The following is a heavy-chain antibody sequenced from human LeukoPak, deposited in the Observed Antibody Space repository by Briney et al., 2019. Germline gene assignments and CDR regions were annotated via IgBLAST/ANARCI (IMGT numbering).Heavy chain of an antibody. J-gene: IGHJ3*02. Sequence: PGGSLRLSCAASGFTFSSYALNWGRQAPMKRLEWCSFISESGDSTDYADSVKCRFTISRDNSKSTLYLQMNSLRADDTAVYYCTKDAPFVSGSSWPGGAFDIWGQGTMVTVSS. CDR1: GFTFSSYA. V-gene: IGHV3-23*01. D-gene: IGHD6-13*01. CDR2: ISESGDST. CDR3: TKDAPFVSGSSWPGGAFDI.